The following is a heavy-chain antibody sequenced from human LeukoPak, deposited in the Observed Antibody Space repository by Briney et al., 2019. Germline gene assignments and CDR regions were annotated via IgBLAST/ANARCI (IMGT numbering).Heavy chain of an antibody. D-gene: IGHD3-22*01. V-gene: IGHV3-21*01. CDR3: ARHYYDTSGYYGRDYFDY. CDR2: ISSSSSYI. Sequence: GGSLRLSCAASGFTFSSYSMNWVRQAPGKGLEWVSSISSSSSYIYYADSVKGRFTISRDNAKNSLYLQMNSLRAEDTAVYYCARHYYDTSGYYGRDYFDYWGQGTLVTVSS. CDR1: GFTFSSYS. J-gene: IGHJ4*02.